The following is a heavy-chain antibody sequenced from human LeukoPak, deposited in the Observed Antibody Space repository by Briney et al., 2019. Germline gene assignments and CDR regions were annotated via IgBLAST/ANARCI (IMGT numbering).Heavy chain of an antibody. CDR3: ARGSMLSGYYDSSGYPGGFDY. Sequence: SVKVSCKASGGTVSSYAISWVRQAPGQGLEWMGRIIPIFGIANYAQKFQGRVTITADKSTSTAYMELSSLRSEDTAVYYCARGSMLSGYYDSSGYPGGFDYWGQGTLVTVSS. J-gene: IGHJ4*02. CDR2: IIPIFGIA. V-gene: IGHV1-69*04. D-gene: IGHD3-22*01. CDR1: GGTVSSYA.